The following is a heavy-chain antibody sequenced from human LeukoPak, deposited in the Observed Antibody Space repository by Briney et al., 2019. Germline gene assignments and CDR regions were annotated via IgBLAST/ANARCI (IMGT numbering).Heavy chain of an antibody. J-gene: IGHJ4*02. CDR1: GCTCSSYT. V-gene: IGHV3-23*01. CDR2: ISGSGGST. Sequence: GLSLRLSCAASGCTCSSYTMSSDRQAPGKGLDWVSAISGSGGSTYYADSVKGRFTISRDNSKNALYLQMNSLRAEEKVVYYCAKWSTWGLVRSDYWGQGTLVTVSS. CDR3: AKWSTWGLVRSDY. D-gene: IGHD6-19*01.